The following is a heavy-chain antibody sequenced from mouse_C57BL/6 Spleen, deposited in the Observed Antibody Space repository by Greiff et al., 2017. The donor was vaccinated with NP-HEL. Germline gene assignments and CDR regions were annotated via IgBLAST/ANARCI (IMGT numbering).Heavy chain of an antibody. CDR3: ARGGDYGGGAWFAY. CDR1: GYSFTDYN. CDR2: INPNYGTT. V-gene: IGHV1-39*01. D-gene: IGHD2-4*01. Sequence: EVQLQQSGPELVKPGASVKISCKASGYSFTDYNMHWVKQSTGKSLEWIGVINPNYGTTSYNQKFKGKATLTVDQPSSTAYMQLNSLTSEDSAVYYCARGGDYGGGAWFAYWGQGTLVTVSA. J-gene: IGHJ3*01.